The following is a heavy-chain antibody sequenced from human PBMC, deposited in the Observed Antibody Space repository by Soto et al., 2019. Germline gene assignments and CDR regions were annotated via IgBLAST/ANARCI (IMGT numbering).Heavy chain of an antibody. D-gene: IGHD6-13*01. J-gene: IGHJ4*02. CDR1: GFTFSSYA. V-gene: IGHV3-30-3*01. CDR3: AKDRVSVHNKSWPQGS. CDR2: ISYDGSNK. Sequence: GGSLRLSCAASGFTFSSYAMHWVRQAPGKGLEWVAVISYDGSNKYYADSVKGRFTISRDNSKNTLFLQMNSLRADDTAVYYCAKDRVSVHNKSWPQGSGGQGTQVTVSS.